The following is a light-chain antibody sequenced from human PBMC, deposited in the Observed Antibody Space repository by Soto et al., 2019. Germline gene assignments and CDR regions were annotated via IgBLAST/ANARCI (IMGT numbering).Light chain of an antibody. CDR1: QSILT. V-gene: IGKV4-1*01. J-gene: IGKJ4*01. Sequence: DIVMTQSPDSLAVSLGERATINCKSSQSILTWYQQKPGQPPKPLIYWASTRESGVPDRFSGSGSGTDFTLTISSLQAEDVAVYYCQQYYSTPVTFGGGTKVEIK. CDR3: QQYYSTPVT. CDR2: WAS.